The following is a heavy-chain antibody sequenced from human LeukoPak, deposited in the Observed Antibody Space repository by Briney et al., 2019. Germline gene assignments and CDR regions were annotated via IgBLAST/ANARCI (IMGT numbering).Heavy chain of an antibody. CDR1: GFTFSSYA. J-gene: IGHJ4*02. V-gene: IGHV3-23*01. D-gene: IGHD1-26*01. CDR3: AKDLFYSGSYSCFDY. CDR2: LTDSGGTT. Sequence: RTGGSLRLSCVASGFTFSSYAMGWVRQAPGKRPEWVSSLTDSGGTTYYADSVKGRLTISRDNSKNTLDLQMNSLKAEDTAVYYCAKDLFYSGSYSCFDYWGQGTLVSVSS.